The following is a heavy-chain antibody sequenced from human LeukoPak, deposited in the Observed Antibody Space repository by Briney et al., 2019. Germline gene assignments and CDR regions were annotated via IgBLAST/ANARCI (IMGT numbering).Heavy chain of an antibody. Sequence: GGSLRLSCAASGFTFSSYWMSWVRQAPGKGLERVANIKQDGSEKFYVDSVKGRFTFSRDNAKNSLYLQMNSLRAEDTAVYYCARVSAAGTRGFDYWGQGTLVTVSS. D-gene: IGHD6-13*01. J-gene: IGHJ4*02. V-gene: IGHV3-7*05. CDR1: GFTFSSYW. CDR2: IKQDGSEK. CDR3: ARVSAAGTRGFDY.